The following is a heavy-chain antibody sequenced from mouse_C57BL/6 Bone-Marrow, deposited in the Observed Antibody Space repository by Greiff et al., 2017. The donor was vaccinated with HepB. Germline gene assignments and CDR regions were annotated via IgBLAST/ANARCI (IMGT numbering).Heavy chain of an antibody. CDR3: ARIDYYYVDY. CDR2: INPYNGGT. J-gene: IGHJ2*01. CDR1: GYTFTDYY. V-gene: IGHV1-19*01. D-gene: IGHD1-1*01. Sequence: VQLQQSGPVLVKPGASVKMSCKASGYTFTDYYMNWVKQSHGKSLEWIGVINPYNGGTSYNQKFKGKATLTVDKSSSTAYMELNSLTSEDSAVYYCARIDYYYVDYWGQGTTLTVSS.